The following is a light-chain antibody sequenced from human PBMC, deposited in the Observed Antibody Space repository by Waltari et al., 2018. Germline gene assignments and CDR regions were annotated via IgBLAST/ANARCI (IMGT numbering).Light chain of an antibody. J-gene: IGKJ1*01. Sequence: DIVMTQSPDSLAVSLGERATINCKSSQSFLYSSSNKSYLTWYQQKPGKPPKLLIYWASTRESGVPDRFSGSGSGTDFTLTISSLQAEDVAVYYCHQYYSTPWTFGQGTKVEIK. CDR3: HQYYSTPWT. CDR2: WAS. V-gene: IGKV4-1*01. CDR1: QSFLYSSSNKSY.